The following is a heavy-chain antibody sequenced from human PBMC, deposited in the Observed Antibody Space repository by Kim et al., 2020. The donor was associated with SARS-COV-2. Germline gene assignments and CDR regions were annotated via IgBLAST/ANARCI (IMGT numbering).Heavy chain of an antibody. CDR2: VSYSGET. J-gene: IGHJ4*02. D-gene: IGHD3-16*01. Sequence: SETLSLTCTVSGGSVSGSGYYWSWVRQPPGKRLEWIGWVSYSGETGYNRSLQSRVTISLDTSKNQFSLKLRSVTAADTAVYSCVRSGGYAYNYFEYWGQGTLVTVSS. CDR3: VRSGGYAYNYFEY. V-gene: IGHV4-61*08. CDR1: GGSVSGSGYY.